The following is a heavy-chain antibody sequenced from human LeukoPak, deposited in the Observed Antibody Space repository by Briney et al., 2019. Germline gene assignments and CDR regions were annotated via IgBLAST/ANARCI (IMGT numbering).Heavy chain of an antibody. Sequence: PGGSLRLSCAASGFTFSTYWMHWVRQAPGKGLVWVSRINGDGTSTSTSYADSMKGRFTISRDNAKNTLYLHMNTLRAEDTAVYYCARDRDYGAPDYWGQGTLVTVSS. CDR3: ARDRDYGAPDY. V-gene: IGHV3-74*01. CDR1: GFTFSTYW. D-gene: IGHD4-17*01. CDR2: INGDGTSTST. J-gene: IGHJ4*02.